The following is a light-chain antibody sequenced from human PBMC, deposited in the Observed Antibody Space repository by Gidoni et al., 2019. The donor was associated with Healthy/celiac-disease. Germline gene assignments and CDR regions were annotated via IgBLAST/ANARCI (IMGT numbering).Light chain of an antibody. V-gene: IGKV1-5*01. CDR1: QSISSW. CDR3: QQYNSYRWT. Sequence: DIQMTQSPSTLSASVGDRVTITCRASQSISSWLAWYQQKPGKAPKLLIYDASSLESGVPSRFSGSGSRTEFTLTSSSLQPDDFATYYCQQYNSYRWTFGQGTKVEIK. J-gene: IGKJ1*01. CDR2: DAS.